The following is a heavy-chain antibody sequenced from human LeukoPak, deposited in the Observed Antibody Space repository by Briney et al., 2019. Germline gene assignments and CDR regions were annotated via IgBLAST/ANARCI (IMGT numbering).Heavy chain of an antibody. CDR1: GYSFTSYW. D-gene: IGHD3-3*01. CDR3: ARGAAPPTWYYDFWSGYGLGVPYFDY. V-gene: IGHV5-51*01. J-gene: IGHJ4*02. Sequence: GESLQISCQGSGYSFTSYWIGWVRQMPGKGLEWMGIIYPGDSDTRYSPSFQGQVTISADKSISTAYLQWSSLKASDTAMYYCARGAAPPTWYYDFWSGYGLGVPYFDYWGQGTLVTVSS. CDR2: IYPGDSDT.